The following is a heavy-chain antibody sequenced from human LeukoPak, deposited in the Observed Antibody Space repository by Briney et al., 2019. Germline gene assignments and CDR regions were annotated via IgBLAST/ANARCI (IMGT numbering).Heavy chain of an antibody. D-gene: IGHD1-7*01. V-gene: IGHV3-23*01. J-gene: IGHJ4*02. CDR2: ISGSGGST. Sequence: GGSLRLSCAASGVTFRSYAMSWVRQAPGKGLEWVSAISGSGGSTYYADSVKGRLTIPRDNSNNTLYLQMNSLRAEDTAVYYCAKVITGTVDYWGQGTLVTVSS. CDR1: GVTFRSYA. CDR3: AKVITGTVDY.